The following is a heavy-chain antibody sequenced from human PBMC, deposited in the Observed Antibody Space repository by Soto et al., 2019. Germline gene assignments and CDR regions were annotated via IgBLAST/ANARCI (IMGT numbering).Heavy chain of an antibody. CDR3: TAGYGSGSPRDYYYYGMDV. D-gene: IGHD3-10*01. CDR2: IKSKTDGGTT. CDR1: GFTFSNAW. Sequence: GGSLRLSCAASGFTFSNAWMSWVRQAPGKGLEWVGRIKSKTDGGTTDYAAPVKGRFTISRDDSKNTLYLQMNSLKTEDTAVYYCTAGYGSGSPRDYYYYGMDVWGQGTTVTVSS. J-gene: IGHJ6*02. V-gene: IGHV3-15*01.